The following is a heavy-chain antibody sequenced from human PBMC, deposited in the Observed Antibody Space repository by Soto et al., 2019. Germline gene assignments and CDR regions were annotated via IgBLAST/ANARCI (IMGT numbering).Heavy chain of an antibody. V-gene: IGHV3-30*18. CDR3: AKVSEGSMITFGGVIAS. CDR1: GFTFSTYG. D-gene: IGHD3-16*01. Sequence: QVQLVESGGGVVQPGRSLRLSCAASGFTFSTYGMHWVRQAPGKGLEWVAVISFDGNIKYYADSVKGRFTISRDSSKTTLFLQMHSLRAEDTAVYFCAKVSEGSMITFGGVIASWGTGTLVTVSS. J-gene: IGHJ5*01. CDR2: ISFDGNIK.